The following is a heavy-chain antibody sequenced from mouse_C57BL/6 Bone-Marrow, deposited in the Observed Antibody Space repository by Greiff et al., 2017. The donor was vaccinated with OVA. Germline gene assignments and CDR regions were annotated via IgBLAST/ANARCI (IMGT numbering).Heavy chain of an antibody. CDR2: INPNNGGT. V-gene: IGHV1-53*01. Sequence: QVQLQQPGAELVKPGASVKLSCKASGYTFTSYWMHWVKQRPGRGLEWIGYINPNNGGTSYNQKFKGKATLTVNKSSSTAYMELRSLTSEDSAVYYCARISSGYGYWGQGTTLTVSS. D-gene: IGHD3-2*02. CDR3: ARISSGYGY. J-gene: IGHJ2*01. CDR1: GYTFTSYW.